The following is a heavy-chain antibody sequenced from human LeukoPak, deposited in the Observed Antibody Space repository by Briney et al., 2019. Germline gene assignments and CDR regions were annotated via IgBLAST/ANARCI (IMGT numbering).Heavy chain of an antibody. CDR2: INPNSGGT. J-gene: IGHJ4*02. D-gene: IGHD6-6*01. Sequence: ASVTVSFKASGYTFTDYYMHWVRQAPGQGLAWMGWINPNSGGTNYAQKFQGRVTMTRDTSISTAYMELSRLRSDDTAVYYCARDGSSSSEFDYWGQGTLVTVSS. CDR1: GYTFTDYY. CDR3: ARDGSSSSEFDY. V-gene: IGHV1-2*02.